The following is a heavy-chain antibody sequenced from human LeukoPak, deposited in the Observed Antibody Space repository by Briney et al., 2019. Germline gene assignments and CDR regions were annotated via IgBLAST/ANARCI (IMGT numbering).Heavy chain of an antibody. CDR1: GGSIRSTTYY. V-gene: IGHV4-39*07. D-gene: IGHD3-22*01. J-gene: IGHJ4*02. Sequence: PSETLSLTCSVSGGSIRSTTYYWGWIRQPPGKGLEWIGSIYYSGNTYYSPSLMSRVTISVDTSKNQFSLNLSSVTAADTAVYYCARAPHFFDTSGSRYYFDYWGQGALVTVSS. CDR2: IYYSGNT. CDR3: ARAPHFFDTSGSRYYFDY.